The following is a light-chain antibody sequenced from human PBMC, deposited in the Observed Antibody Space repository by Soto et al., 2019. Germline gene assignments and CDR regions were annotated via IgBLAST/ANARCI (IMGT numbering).Light chain of an antibody. CDR3: QQYNSVSLLT. CDR2: KAS. CDR1: QSISNW. Sequence: IQMTHSPSTLCASLGEIVTITFGASQSISNWLAWYQQKPGKAPKLLIYKASNLESGVPSRFTGSASGTEFTLTISSLQPDDFATYYCQQYNSVSLLTFGGGTKVDIK. J-gene: IGKJ4*01. V-gene: IGKV1-5*03.